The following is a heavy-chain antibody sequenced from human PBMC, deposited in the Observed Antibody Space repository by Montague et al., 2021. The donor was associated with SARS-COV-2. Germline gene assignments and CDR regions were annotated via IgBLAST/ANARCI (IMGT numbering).Heavy chain of an antibody. CDR1: GGSIGSSSYY. J-gene: IGHJ3*02. CDR3: ARFPTSYYYDSKAAPATPDAFDI. V-gene: IGHV4-39*01. CDR2: IYYSGST. D-gene: IGHD3-22*01. Sequence: SETLSLTCTVSGGSIGSSSYYWGWIRQPPGKGLEWIGSIYYSGSTYYNPSLKSRVTISVDTSKNQFSLKLSSVTAADTAVYYCARFPTSYYYDSKAAPATPDAFDIWGQGKMVTVSS.